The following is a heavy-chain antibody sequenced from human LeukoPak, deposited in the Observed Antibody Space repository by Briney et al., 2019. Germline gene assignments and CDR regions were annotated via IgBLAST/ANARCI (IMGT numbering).Heavy chain of an antibody. V-gene: IGHV3-7*01. CDR2: IKQDGTG. D-gene: IGHD5-24*01. CDR3: ARIGSRDGYTVDY. J-gene: IGHJ4*02. CDR1: GFTFSNYW. Sequence: GGSLRLSCAASGFTFSNYWMSWVRQAPAKGLEWVANIKQDGTGYYVDSVKGRFTISRDNAKNSLCLQMNSLRVEDTAVYYCARIGSRDGYTVDYWGQGTLVTVSS.